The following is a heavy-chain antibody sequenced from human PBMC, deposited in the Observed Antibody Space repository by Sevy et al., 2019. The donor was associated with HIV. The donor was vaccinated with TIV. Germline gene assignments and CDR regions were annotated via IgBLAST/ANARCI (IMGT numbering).Heavy chain of an antibody. CDR1: GFIFSNYG. Sequence: GCSLRLSCAASGFIFSNYGMHWVRQAPGKGLEWLAVIWYDGSQEYYADSVKGRFTVSRDNSKNTLYLQMNSLRAEDTAVYYCATNGRYTTSWPHFDYWGQGTLVTVSS. CDR3: ATNGRYTTSWPHFDY. CDR2: IWYDGSQE. V-gene: IGHV3-33*01. D-gene: IGHD2-2*01. J-gene: IGHJ4*02.